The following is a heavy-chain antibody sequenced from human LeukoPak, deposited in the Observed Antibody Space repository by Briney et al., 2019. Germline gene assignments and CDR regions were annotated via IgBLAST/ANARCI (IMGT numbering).Heavy chain of an antibody. CDR2: IYYSGST. V-gene: IGHV4-59*12. CDR3: ARDFRGRDGYFDY. CDR1: GGSISSYY. Sequence: SETLSLTCTVSGGSISSYYWSWIRQPPGRGLEWIGYIYYSGSTNYNPSLKSRVTMSVDTSKNQFSLKLSSVTAADTAVYYCARDFRGRDGYFDYWGQGTLVTVSS. J-gene: IGHJ4*02.